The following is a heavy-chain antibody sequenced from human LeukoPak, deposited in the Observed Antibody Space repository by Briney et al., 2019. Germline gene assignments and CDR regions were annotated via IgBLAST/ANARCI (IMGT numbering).Heavy chain of an antibody. D-gene: IGHD2-2*01. J-gene: IGHJ4*02. V-gene: IGHV3-11*04. CDR3: ARVRYCSSTNCYEHDY. CDR2: ISSSGSTI. CDR1: GFTFSDYY. Sequence: PGGSLRLSCAASGFTFSDYYMSWIRQAPGEGLEWVSYISSSGSTIYYADSVKGRFTISRDNAKNSLYLQMNSLRAEDTAVYYCARVRYCSSTNCYEHDYWGQGTLVTVSS.